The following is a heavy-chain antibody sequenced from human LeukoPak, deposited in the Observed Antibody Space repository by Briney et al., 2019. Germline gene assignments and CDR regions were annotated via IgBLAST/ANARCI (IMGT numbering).Heavy chain of an antibody. V-gene: IGHV6-1*01. Sequence: SQTLTLTCAISGDSVSSNSAAWTWIRQSPSRGLEWLGRTFYRSKWYYDYAVSVKSRIIISPDTSKNQFSLQLSSVTPEDTAVYYCARDRRDNSGWYPHNWFDPWGQGTLVTVSS. J-gene: IGHJ5*02. D-gene: IGHD6-19*01. CDR1: GDSVSSNSAA. CDR3: ARDRRDNSGWYPHNWFDP. CDR2: TFYRSKWYY.